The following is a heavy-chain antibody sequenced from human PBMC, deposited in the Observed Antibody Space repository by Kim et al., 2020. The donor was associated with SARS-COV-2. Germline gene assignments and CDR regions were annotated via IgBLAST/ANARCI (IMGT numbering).Heavy chain of an antibody. Sequence: SETLSLTCIVSGASLRSSSNYWGWIRQPPGKGLEWIGSIDYSGNADYNPSLKSRVTISVDTYKNHFSLNFNSVTAADTAVYYCARDPRGWLLEYYDYGMDVWGQGTTVTVSS. D-gene: IGHD2-21*02. CDR2: IDYSGNA. V-gene: IGHV4-39*07. CDR1: GASLRSSSNY. CDR3: ARDPRGWLLEYYDYGMDV. J-gene: IGHJ6*02.